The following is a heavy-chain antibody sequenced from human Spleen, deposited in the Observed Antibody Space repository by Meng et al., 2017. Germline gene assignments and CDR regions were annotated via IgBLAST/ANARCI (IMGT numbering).Heavy chain of an antibody. CDR3: AAAWELLPPGY. CDR2: TSRDGSDT. CDR1: GFTISTYW. V-gene: IGHV3-74*01. D-gene: IGHD1-26*01. J-gene: IGHJ4*02. Sequence: EVQMVESGGGLGQPGGSRRLSCVASGFTISTYWLHWGRQAPGKGLVWVSRTSRDGSDTVYADSVKSRFTMSRDNAKNTLYLQMNSLRAEDTAVYYCAAAWELLPPGYWGQGTLVTVSS.